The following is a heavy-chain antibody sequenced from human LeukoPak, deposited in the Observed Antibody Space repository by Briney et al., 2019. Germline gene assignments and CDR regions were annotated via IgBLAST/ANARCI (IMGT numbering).Heavy chain of an antibody. CDR2: IIPILGIA. CDR3: ARDYSNYAFDY. Sequence: SVKVSCKASGGTFISYTISWVRQAPGQGLEWMGRIIPILGIANYAQKFQGRVTITADKSTSTAYMELSSLRSEDTAVYYCARDYSNYAFDYWGQGTLVTVSS. J-gene: IGHJ4*02. CDR1: GGTFISYT. V-gene: IGHV1-69*04. D-gene: IGHD4-11*01.